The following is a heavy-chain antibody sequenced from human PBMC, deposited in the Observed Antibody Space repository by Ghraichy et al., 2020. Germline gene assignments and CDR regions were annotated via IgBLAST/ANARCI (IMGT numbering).Heavy chain of an antibody. CDR3: ARDGAEQLALFDS. CDR2: INAGNGNT. CDR1: GYTFTSYA. V-gene: IGHV1-3*01. J-gene: IGHJ4*02. D-gene: IGHD6-13*01. Sequence: ASVKVSCKASGYTFTSYAMHWVRQAPRQRLEWMGWINAGNGNTKYSQKFQGRVTITRDTSASTAYMELSSLRSEHTAVYYCARDGAEQLALFDSWGQGTLVTVSS.